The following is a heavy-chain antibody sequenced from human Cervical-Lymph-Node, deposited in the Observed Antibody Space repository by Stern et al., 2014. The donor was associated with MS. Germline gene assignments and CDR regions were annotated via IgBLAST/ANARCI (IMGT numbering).Heavy chain of an antibody. V-gene: IGHV4-59*01. CDR1: GGSIRTFS. J-gene: IGHJ4*02. CDR2: VYYNGST. CDR3: ARHSVGVKDFDS. Sequence: MQLVESGPGLVKPSETLSLTCIVSGGSIRTFSWSWIRQPPGRGLEWIGCVYYNGSTTYNPSLKSRVIMSVDTSKSQLSLRLHSVTAADTAVYYCARHSVGVKDFDSWGQGTLVTVSS. D-gene: IGHD3-10*01.